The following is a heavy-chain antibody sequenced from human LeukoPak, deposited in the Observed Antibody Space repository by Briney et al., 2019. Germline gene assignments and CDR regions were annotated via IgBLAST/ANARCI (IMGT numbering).Heavy chain of an antibody. Sequence: ASVKVSCKASGGTFSSYAISWVRQAPGQGLEWMGGIIPIFGTANYAQKFQGRVTITAAESTSTAYMELSSLRSEDTAVYYCARAGEVDYYGSGSYPLLNWFDPWGQGTLVTVSS. CDR1: GGTFSSYA. CDR3: ARAGEVDYYGSGSYPLLNWFDP. D-gene: IGHD3-10*01. J-gene: IGHJ5*02. CDR2: IIPIFGTA. V-gene: IGHV1-69*13.